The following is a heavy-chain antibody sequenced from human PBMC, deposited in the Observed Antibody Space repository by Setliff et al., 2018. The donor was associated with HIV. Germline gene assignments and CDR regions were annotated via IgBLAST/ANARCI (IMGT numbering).Heavy chain of an antibody. J-gene: IGHJ4*02. V-gene: IGHV4-59*13. D-gene: IGHD3-22*01. CDR3: ARFNALLGSPTYYDY. CDR2: IFYSGTP. Sequence: PSETLSLTCTVSEGYITGYYWTWIRQPPGRGLEWIGYIFYSGTPKFNPSRKSRAAISVASSNNQFSLKMTSVTEADTAVYFCARFNALLGSPTYYDYWGPGLLVTVSS. CDR1: EGYITGYY.